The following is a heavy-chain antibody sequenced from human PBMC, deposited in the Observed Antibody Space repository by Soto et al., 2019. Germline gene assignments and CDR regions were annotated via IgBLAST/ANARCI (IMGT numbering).Heavy chain of an antibody. CDR3: ARDKPQPIVGYNYYYGLDV. D-gene: IGHD6-13*01. V-gene: IGHV1-18*04. CDR2: ISGYNGDT. CDR1: GYTFTSNG. J-gene: IGHJ6*02. Sequence: QGQLVQSGGEVKKPGASVKVSCKASGYTFTSNGISWVRQAPGQGLEWMGWISGYNGDTDYAQKFQGRVTMTTDTSTSTAYMEVRSLRPDDTAVYYCARDKPQPIVGYNYYYGLDVWGQGTTVTVSS.